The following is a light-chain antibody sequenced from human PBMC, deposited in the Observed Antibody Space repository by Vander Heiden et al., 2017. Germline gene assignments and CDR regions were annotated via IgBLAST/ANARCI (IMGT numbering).Light chain of an antibody. CDR1: SSNIGAGYD. V-gene: IGLV1-40*01. Sequence: QSVLTQPPSVSGAPGQRVTIPCTGRSSNIGAGYDVHWYQQLPGTAPKLLIYGNSNRPSGVPDRFSGSKSGTSASLAITGLQAEDEADYYCQSYDSSLSGPYVFGTGTKVTVL. CDR3: QSYDSSLSGPYV. CDR2: GNS. J-gene: IGLJ1*01.